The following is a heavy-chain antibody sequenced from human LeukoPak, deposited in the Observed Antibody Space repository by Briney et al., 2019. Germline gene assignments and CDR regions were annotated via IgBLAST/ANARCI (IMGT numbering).Heavy chain of an antibody. J-gene: IGHJ4*02. CDR2: ISSSSSYI. CDR1: GFTFSSYS. CDR3: ARSIAVAGGFDY. Sequence: GGSLRLSCAASGFTFSSYSMNWVRQAPGKGLEWVSSISSSSSYIYYADSVKGRFTISRDNAKNSLYLQMNSLRAEDTAVYCCARSIAVAGGFDYWGQGTLVTVSS. D-gene: IGHD6-19*01. V-gene: IGHV3-21*01.